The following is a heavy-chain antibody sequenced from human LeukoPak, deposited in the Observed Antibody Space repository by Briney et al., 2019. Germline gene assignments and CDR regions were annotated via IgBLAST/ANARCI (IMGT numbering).Heavy chain of an antibody. CDR3: AKGGLRSTPLDY. D-gene: IGHD3-16*01. CDR2: IWYDGSNK. J-gene: IGHJ4*02. CDR1: GFTFSTYG. Sequence: GGSLRLSCAASGFTFSTYGMHWVRQAPGKGLEWVAVIWYDGSNKYYADSVKGRFTISRDNSKNTLYLQMNSLRAEDTAVYHCAKGGLRSTPLDYWGQGTLVTVSS. V-gene: IGHV3-33*06.